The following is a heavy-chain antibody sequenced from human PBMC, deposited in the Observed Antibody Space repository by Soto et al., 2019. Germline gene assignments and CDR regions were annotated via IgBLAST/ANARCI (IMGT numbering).Heavy chain of an antibody. Sequence: ASVKVSCKASGGTFSSYAISWVRQAPGQGHEWMRGIIPIFGTANYAQKFQGRVAITADESTSTAYMELSSLRSEDTAVYYCARDYYYDSSGYYSHLPFQHLGQGTLVTVAS. CDR1: GGTFSSYA. CDR3: ARDYYYDSSGYYSHLPFQH. J-gene: IGHJ1*01. V-gene: IGHV1-69*13. D-gene: IGHD3-22*01. CDR2: IIPIFGTA.